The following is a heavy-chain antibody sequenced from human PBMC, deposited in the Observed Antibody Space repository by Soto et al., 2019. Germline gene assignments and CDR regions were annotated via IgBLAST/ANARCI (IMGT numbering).Heavy chain of an antibody. CDR2: MGGAGAR. D-gene: IGHD3-10*01. Sequence: EVQLVESGGGLVQPGGSLRLSCAAFGFTYNSYDMHWVRQVTGKGLEWIASMGGAGAREYAGSVKGRFIISRDNPKNSLYLQMDSLRAGDTAVYYCTRAAFGDGMDRWGQGTPVTVSS. V-gene: IGHV3-13*01. CDR1: GFTYNSYD. CDR3: TRAAFGDGMDR. J-gene: IGHJ6*02.